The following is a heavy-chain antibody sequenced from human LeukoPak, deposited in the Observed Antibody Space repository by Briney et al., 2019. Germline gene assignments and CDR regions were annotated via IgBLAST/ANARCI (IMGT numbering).Heavy chain of an antibody. CDR2: ISGVASNI. D-gene: IGHD1-26*01. CDR3: ARGGAQGMDV. CDR1: GFTFSDYY. V-gene: IGHV3-11*01. Sequence: GGSLRLSCAASGFTFSDYYVTWIRQAPGKGLEWVSYISGVASNIYYADSVKGRFTIPRDNARNSVYLQMNSLRAEDTAVYYCARGGAQGMDVWGQGTTVTVSS. J-gene: IGHJ6*02.